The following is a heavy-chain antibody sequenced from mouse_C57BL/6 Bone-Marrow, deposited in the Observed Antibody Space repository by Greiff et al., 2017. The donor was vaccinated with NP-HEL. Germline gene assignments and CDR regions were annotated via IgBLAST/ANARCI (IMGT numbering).Heavy chain of an antibody. D-gene: IGHD1-1*01. CDR3: TRIRYYGSSPYWYFDV. CDR1: GYTFTDYE. V-gene: IGHV1-15*01. CDR2: IDPETGGT. Sequence: QVQLQQSGAELVRPGASVTLSCKASGYTFTDYEMHWVKQTPVHGLEWIGAIDPETGGTAYNQKFKGKAILTADKSSSTAYMELRSLTSEDSAVYYCTRIRYYGSSPYWYFDVWGTGTTVTVSS. J-gene: IGHJ1*03.